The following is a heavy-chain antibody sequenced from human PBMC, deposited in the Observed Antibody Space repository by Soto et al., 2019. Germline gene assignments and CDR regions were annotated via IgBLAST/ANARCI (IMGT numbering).Heavy chain of an antibody. J-gene: IGHJ6*02. V-gene: IGHV4-31*02. D-gene: IGHD4-17*01. CDR1: GGSISSGGYC. Sequence: SETLSLTWTVSGGSISSGGYCWSWIRQHPGKGLEWIGYIYYSGSTYYNPSLKRRVTISVATSKNQFTLKPSTVTAADTAVYYSARDSLDYGDPLYYYYGMDVWRQVTTVIVSS. CDR3: ARDSLDYGDPLYYYYGMDV. CDR2: IYYSGST.